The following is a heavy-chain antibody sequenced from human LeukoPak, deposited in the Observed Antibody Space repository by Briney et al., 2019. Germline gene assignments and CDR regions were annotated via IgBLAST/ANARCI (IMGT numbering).Heavy chain of an antibody. J-gene: IGHJ4*02. V-gene: IGHV3-23*01. D-gene: IGHD3-10*01. CDR1: GFTFSSYA. CDR3: AARSSGSHFDY. Sequence: GGSLRLSCAASGFTFSSYAMSWVRQAPGKGLEWVSAISGSGGSTYYADSVKGRFTISRDTSKNTLYLQMNSLRVEDTALYYCAARSSGSHFDYWGQGTLVTVSS. CDR2: ISGSGGST.